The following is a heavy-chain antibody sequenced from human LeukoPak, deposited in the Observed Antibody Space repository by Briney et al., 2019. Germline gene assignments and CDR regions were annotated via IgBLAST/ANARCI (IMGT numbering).Heavy chain of an antibody. D-gene: IGHD2-2*01. CDR1: GYTFTGYY. J-gene: IGHJ5*02. Sequence: ASVKVSCTASGYTFTGYYMHWVRQAPGQGLEWMGWINANSGGTNYAQKFQGRVTMTRDTSISTAYMELSRLRSDDTAVYYCARPERYCSSTSCYYGGWFDPWGQGTLVTVSS. CDR3: ARPERYCSSTSCYYGGWFDP. CDR2: INANSGGT. V-gene: IGHV1-2*02.